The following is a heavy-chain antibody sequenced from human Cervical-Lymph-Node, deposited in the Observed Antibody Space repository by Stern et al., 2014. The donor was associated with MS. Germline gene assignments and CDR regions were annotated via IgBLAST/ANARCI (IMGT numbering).Heavy chain of an antibody. Sequence: VQLVESGGGSVKPGGSLRLSCAVSGFTFSDYHMHWIRQAPGKGLEWISYISTTGKTLYYAESVKGRFTISRDNAKNSLYLQMNSLRVEDTAVYYCVRASDPLFEYWGQGTLVTVSS. CDR1: GFTFSDYH. CDR3: VRASDPLFEY. J-gene: IGHJ4*02. CDR2: ISTTGKTL. V-gene: IGHV3-11*01. D-gene: IGHD2-21*02.